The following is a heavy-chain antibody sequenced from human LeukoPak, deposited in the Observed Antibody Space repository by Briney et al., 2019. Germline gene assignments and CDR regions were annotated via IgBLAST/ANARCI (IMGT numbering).Heavy chain of an antibody. CDR3: AKGRSQTKYYDFWSGYYTDYYYGMDV. CDR1: GFTFSSYG. J-gene: IGHJ6*02. Sequence: GGSLRLSCAASGFTFSSYGMHWVRQAPGKGLEWVAVISYDGSNKYYADSVKGRFTISRDNSKNTLYLQMNSLRAEDTAVDYCAKGRSQTKYYDFWSGYYTDYYYGMDVWGQGTTVTVSS. D-gene: IGHD3-3*01. CDR2: ISYDGSNK. V-gene: IGHV3-30*18.